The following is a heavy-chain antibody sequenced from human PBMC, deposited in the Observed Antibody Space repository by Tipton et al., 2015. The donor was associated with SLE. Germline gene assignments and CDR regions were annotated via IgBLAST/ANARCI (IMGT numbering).Heavy chain of an antibody. CDR3: ARRGGRSYYFDY. Sequence: GSLRLSCAASGFTFSSYALSWVRQAPGKGLKWVSTISGSGTTTYYADSVKGRFTISRDNSKNTLYLQMNSLRVEDTAVYYCARRGGRSYYFDYWGQGTLVTVSS. CDR1: GFTFSSYA. D-gene: IGHD3-10*01. J-gene: IGHJ4*02. V-gene: IGHV3-23*01. CDR2: ISGSGTTT.